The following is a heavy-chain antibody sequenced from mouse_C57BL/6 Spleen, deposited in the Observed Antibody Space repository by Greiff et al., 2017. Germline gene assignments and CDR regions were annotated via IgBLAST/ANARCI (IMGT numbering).Heavy chain of an antibody. CDR1: GYTFTSYW. D-gene: IGHD2-5*01. CDR3: ARKGAYYSNYVGFAY. Sequence: VQLQQPGAELVMPGASVKLSCKASGYTFTSYWMHWVKQRPGQGLEWIGEIDPSDSYTNYNQKFKGKSTLTVDKSSSTAYMQLSSLTSEDSAVYYCARKGAYYSNYVGFAYWGQGTLVTVSA. CDR2: IDPSDSYT. V-gene: IGHV1-69*01. J-gene: IGHJ3*01.